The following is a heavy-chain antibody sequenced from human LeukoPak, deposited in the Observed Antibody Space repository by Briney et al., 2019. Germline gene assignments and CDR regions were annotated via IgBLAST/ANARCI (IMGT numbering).Heavy chain of an antibody. CDR3: AREWDIVVVPAAPYGMDV. CDR1: GFTFSSYS. J-gene: IGHJ6*02. V-gene: IGHV3-21*01. CDR2: ISSSSSYI. Sequence: GGSLRLSCAASGFTFSSYSMNWVRQAPGKGLEWVSSISSSSSYIYYADSVKGRFTISRDNAKNSLYLQMNSLRAEDTAVYYCAREWDIVVVPAAPYGMDVWGQGTTVTVSS. D-gene: IGHD2-2*01.